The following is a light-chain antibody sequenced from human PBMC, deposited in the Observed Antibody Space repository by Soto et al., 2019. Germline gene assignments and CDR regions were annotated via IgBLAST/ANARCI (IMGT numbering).Light chain of an antibody. Sequence: DIQMTHSPSSLSASVGDIVTITCRASQDIANYLAWYQQEPGKAPKFLIYATSTFQSGVPSRFSGGGSGTEFTLTISSLQPEDFATYYCQQVNSYPLPFGGGTKVDIK. J-gene: IGKJ4*01. V-gene: IGKV1-9*01. CDR2: ATS. CDR1: QDIANY. CDR3: QQVNSYPLP.